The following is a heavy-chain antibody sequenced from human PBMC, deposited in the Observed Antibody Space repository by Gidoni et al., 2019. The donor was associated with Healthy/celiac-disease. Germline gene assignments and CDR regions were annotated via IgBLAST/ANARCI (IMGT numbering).Heavy chain of an antibody. CDR3: VSLAVAGFDY. CDR2: IIPILGIA. CDR1: GGPFSSYA. Sequence: QVQLVQSGADVKKPGSSVKVSCKASGGPFSSYAISWVRQAPGQGLEWMGRIIPILGIANYAQKFQGRVTITADKSTSTAYMELSSLRSEDTAVYYCVSLAVAGFDYWGQGTLVTVSS. V-gene: IGHV1-69*04. J-gene: IGHJ4*02. D-gene: IGHD6-19*01.